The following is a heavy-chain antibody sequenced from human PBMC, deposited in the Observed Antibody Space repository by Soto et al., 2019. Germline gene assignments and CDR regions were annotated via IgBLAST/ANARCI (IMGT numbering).Heavy chain of an antibody. V-gene: IGHV4-4*02. Sequence: SETLSLTCAVSGGSISSSNWWSWVRQPPGKGLEWIGEIYHSGSTNYNPSLKSRVTISVDKSKNQFSLKLSSVTAADTAVYYCARDGATYYYDSSGYYLGAFDIWGQGTMVTVSS. CDR3: ARDGATYYYDSSGYYLGAFDI. CDR2: IYHSGST. D-gene: IGHD3-22*01. J-gene: IGHJ3*02. CDR1: GGSISSSNW.